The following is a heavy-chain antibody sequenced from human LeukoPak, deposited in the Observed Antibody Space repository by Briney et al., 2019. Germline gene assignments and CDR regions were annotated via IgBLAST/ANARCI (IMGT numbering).Heavy chain of an antibody. CDR1: GFIFKDFP. J-gene: IGHJ4*02. V-gene: IGHV3-23*01. Sequence: GGSLRLSCAVSGFIFKDFPMTWVRQAPGKGLEWLSGISGSGGSTYYADSVKGRFTISRDNSKNTLYLQMNSLRAEDTAVYYCARDESFMVRGAADYWGQGTLVTVSS. CDR2: ISGSGGST. CDR3: ARDESFMVRGAADY. D-gene: IGHD3-10*01.